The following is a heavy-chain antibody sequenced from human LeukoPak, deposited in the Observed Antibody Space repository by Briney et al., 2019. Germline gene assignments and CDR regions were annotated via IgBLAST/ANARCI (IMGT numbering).Heavy chain of an antibody. J-gene: IGHJ4*02. V-gene: IGHV4-59*01. CDR1: GGSISSYY. Sequence: SETLSLTCTVSGGSISSYYWSWIRQPPGKGLEWIGYIYYSGSTNYNPSLKSRVTISLDTSRTHFSLNLISVTAADTAVYYCARGRVAGGYYFDYWGQETLVTVSS. CDR3: ARGRVAGGYYFDY. D-gene: IGHD6-19*01. CDR2: IYYSGST.